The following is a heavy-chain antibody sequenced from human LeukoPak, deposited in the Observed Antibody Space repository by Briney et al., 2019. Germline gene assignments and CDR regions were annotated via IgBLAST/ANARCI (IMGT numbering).Heavy chain of an antibody. D-gene: IGHD3-22*01. V-gene: IGHV3-74*01. Sequence: GGSLRLSCAASGFTFNSYWMHWVRQAPGKGLLWVSRINTDGSSTHYADSVKGRLTISRDSAKSMLYLQMNGLRAEDTAVYYCVVWGEDSSGHRFDHWGQGTLVTVSS. CDR1: GFTFNSYW. J-gene: IGHJ4*02. CDR2: INTDGSST. CDR3: VVWGEDSSGHRFDH.